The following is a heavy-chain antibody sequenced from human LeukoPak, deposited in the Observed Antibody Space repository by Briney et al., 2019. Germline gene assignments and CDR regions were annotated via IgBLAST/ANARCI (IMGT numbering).Heavy chain of an antibody. CDR1: GYTFTSYG. D-gene: IGHD2-2*02. CDR2: MNPNSGNT. J-gene: IGHJ4*02. Sequence: ASVKVSCKASGYTFTSYGISWVRQATGQGLEWMGWMNPNSGNTGYAQKFQGRVTMTRNTSISTAYMELSSLRSEDTAVYYCARGAPGRYCSSTSCYRGDYWGQGTLVTVSS. V-gene: IGHV1-8*02. CDR3: ARGAPGRYCSSTSCYRGDY.